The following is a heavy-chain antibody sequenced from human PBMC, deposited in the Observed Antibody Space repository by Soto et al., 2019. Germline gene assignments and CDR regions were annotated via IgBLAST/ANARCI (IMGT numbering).Heavy chain of an antibody. CDR3: ARGAPGIAVAEY. CDR2: INSDGSST. V-gene: IGHV3-74*01. CDR1: GFTFSSYW. Sequence: EVQLVESGGGLVQPGGSLRLSCAASGFTFSSYWMHWVRQAPGKGLVWVSRINSDGSSTSYADSVKGRFTISRDNAKNTLYLQLNSLRAEDTAVYYCARGAPGIAVAEYWGQGTLVTVSS. D-gene: IGHD6-19*01. J-gene: IGHJ4*02.